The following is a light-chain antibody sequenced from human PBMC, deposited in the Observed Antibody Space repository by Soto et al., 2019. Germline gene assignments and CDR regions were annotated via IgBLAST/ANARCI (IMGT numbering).Light chain of an antibody. V-gene: IGKV3-11*01. Sequence: EIVLTQSPATLSLSPGERATLSCRASQSVSSYLAWYQQKPGQAPRLLIYDASNRATGIPARFSGSGSGTDFTLTISSLEPEDFAVYYCQQRSNWPPLFGGGTMLEIK. CDR3: QQRSNWPPL. CDR2: DAS. J-gene: IGKJ4*01. CDR1: QSVSSY.